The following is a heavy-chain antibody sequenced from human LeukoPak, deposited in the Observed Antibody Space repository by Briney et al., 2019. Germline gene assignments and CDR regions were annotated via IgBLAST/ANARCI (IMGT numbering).Heavy chain of an antibody. CDR2: IYYSGST. J-gene: IGHJ4*02. V-gene: IGHV4-59*01. CDR3: AQSHGDY. Sequence: PSETLSLTCTVSGGSISSYYWSWIRQPPGKGLEWIGYIYYSGSTNYNPSPKSRVTISVDTSKNQFSLKLSSVTAADTAVYYCAQSHGDYWGQGTLVTVSS. CDR1: GGSISSYY.